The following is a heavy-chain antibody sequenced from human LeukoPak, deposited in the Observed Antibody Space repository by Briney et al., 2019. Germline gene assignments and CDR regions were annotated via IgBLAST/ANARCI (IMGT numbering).Heavy chain of an antibody. CDR3: ARSQGITGTTGKNWFDP. V-gene: IGHV4-30-2*01. D-gene: IGHD1-7*01. CDR1: GGSISSGGYS. Sequence: SETLSLTCAVSGGSISSGGYSWSWIRQPPGKGLEWIGYIYHSGSTYYNPSLKSRVTISVDRSKNQFSLKLSSVTAADTAVYYCARSQGITGTTGKNWFDPWGQGTLVTVSS. CDR2: IYHSGST. J-gene: IGHJ5*02.